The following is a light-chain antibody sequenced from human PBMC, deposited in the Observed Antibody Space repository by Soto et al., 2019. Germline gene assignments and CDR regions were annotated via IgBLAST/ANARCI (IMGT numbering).Light chain of an antibody. CDR2: DNN. J-gene: IGLJ1*01. CDR1: SSNIGNNY. CDR3: GTWDSSLSAGV. V-gene: IGLV1-51*01. Sequence: QSVLTQPPSASGAPGQRVTISCSGSSSNIGNNYVSWYQQLPGTAPKLLIYDNNKRPSEIPDRFSGSKSGTSATLAITGLQSGDEADYYCGTWDSSLSAGVFGTGTKVTVL.